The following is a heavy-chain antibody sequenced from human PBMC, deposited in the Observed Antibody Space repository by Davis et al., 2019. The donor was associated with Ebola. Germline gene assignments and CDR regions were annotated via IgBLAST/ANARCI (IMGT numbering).Heavy chain of an antibody. CDR2: TNPNDRWT. CDR1: GYTFTNYY. D-gene: IGHD5-12*01. V-gene: IGHV1-46*03. CDR3: TTPGGEDSGYDVFDI. Sequence: ASVKVSCKASGYTFTNYYMHWVRQAPGQGLEWMGMTNPNDRWTIHAQKFQARVTVTRDTSTTTVYMDLSSLRSEDTALYYCTTPGGEDSGYDVFDIWGQGTMVTVSS. J-gene: IGHJ3*02.